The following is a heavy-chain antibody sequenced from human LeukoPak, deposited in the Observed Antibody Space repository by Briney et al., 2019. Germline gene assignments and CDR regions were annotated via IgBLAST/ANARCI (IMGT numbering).Heavy chain of an antibody. CDR1: GGSISSYY. CDR2: IYYSGST. J-gene: IGHJ4*02. CDR3: ARYNSYGYPYYFDY. D-gene: IGHD5-18*01. V-gene: IGHV4-59*01. Sequence: PSETLSLTCTDSGGSISSYYWSWIRQPPGKGLEWIGYIYYSGSTNYNPSLKSRVTISVDTSKNQFSLKLSSVTAADTAVYYCARYNSYGYPYYFDYWGQGTLVTVSS.